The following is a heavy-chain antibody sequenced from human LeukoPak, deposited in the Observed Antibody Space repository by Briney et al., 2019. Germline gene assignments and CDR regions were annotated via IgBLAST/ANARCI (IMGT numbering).Heavy chain of an antibody. CDR1: GFTFSSYE. J-gene: IGHJ5*02. CDR3: ARDSNYYGSGSYFDP. D-gene: IGHD3-10*01. Sequence: GGSLSLSCAASGFTFSSYEMNWVRQPPGKGLEWVSYISSSGTIIYYADSVKGRFTISRDNANNSVSLQMDSLTAEDTAVYYCARDSNYYGSGSYFDPWGQGTLVTVSS. CDR2: ISSSGTII. V-gene: IGHV3-48*03.